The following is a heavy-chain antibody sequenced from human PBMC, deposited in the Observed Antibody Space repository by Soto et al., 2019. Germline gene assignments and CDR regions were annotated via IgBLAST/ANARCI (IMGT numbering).Heavy chain of an antibody. D-gene: IGHD6-13*01. CDR2: ISYDGSNK. CDR3: ARVLESEQQLVHYGMDV. Sequence: GGSRRLSCAASGFTFSIYAMHWVRQAPGKGLERVAVISYDGSNKYYADSAKGRFTISRDNSKNTLYLQMNSLRAEDMDVYYCARVLESEQQLVHYGMDVCGQGTTVIVSS. CDR1: GFTFSIYA. V-gene: IGHV3-30-3*01. J-gene: IGHJ6*02.